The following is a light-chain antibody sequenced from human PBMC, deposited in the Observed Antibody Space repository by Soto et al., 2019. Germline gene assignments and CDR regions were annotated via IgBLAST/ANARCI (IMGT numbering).Light chain of an antibody. J-gene: IGLJ1*01. V-gene: IGLV1-47*02. Sequence: QPVLTQPPSASGTPGQRVTISCSGSSSNIGTNYVYWYHQLPGTAPNLLIHSNNQRPSGVPDRFSGSKSGTSASLAISGLRSEDEADYYCAAWDDSLSGPVFGTGTKLTVL. CDR1: SSNIGTNY. CDR2: SNN. CDR3: AAWDDSLSGPV.